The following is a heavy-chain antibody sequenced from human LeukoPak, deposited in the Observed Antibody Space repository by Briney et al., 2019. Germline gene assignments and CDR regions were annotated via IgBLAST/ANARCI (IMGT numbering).Heavy chain of an antibody. V-gene: IGHV3-11*04. J-gene: IGHJ6*03. CDR1: GFTFSDYY. CDR2: ISSSGSTI. Sequence: GGSLRLSCAASGFTFSDYYMSWIRKAPGKGLEWVSYISSSGSTIYYADSVKGRFTISRDNAKNSLYLQMNSLRAEDTAVYYCARDISYYDFFYYYYYMDVSGKGTTVTVSS. CDR3: ARDISYYDFFYYYYYMDV. D-gene: IGHD3-3*01.